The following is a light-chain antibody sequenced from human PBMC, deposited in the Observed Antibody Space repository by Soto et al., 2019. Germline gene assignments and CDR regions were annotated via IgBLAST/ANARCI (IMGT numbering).Light chain of an antibody. CDR2: DVS. V-gene: IGLV2-14*01. CDR3: SSYTSSSRG. CDR1: SSDVGGYNY. Sequence: QSVLTQPASVSGSPGQSITISCTGTSSDVGGYNYVSWYQQHPGKAPKLMIYDVSNRPSGVSNRFSGSKSGNTASLTISGLQAEDEADYYCSSYTSSSRGFATGTKVTVL. J-gene: IGLJ1*01.